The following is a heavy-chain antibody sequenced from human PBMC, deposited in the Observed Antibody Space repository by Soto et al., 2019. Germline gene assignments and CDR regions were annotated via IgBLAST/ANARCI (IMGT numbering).Heavy chain of an antibody. CDR2: IIPIFGTA. CDR3: ARVYCSGGSCYDYYYYYMDV. J-gene: IGHJ6*03. V-gene: IGHV1-69*13. D-gene: IGHD2-15*01. Sequence: GASVKVSCKASGGTFSSYAISWVRQAPGQGLELMGGIIPIFGTANYAQKFQGRVTITADESTSTAYMELSSLRSEDTAVYYCARVYCSGGSCYDYYYYYMDVWGKGTTVTVFS. CDR1: GGTFSSYA.